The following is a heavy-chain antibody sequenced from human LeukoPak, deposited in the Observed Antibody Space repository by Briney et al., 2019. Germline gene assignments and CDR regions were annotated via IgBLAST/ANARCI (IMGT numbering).Heavy chain of an antibody. CDR3: AREPRDCTGGTCHSGGGYYFEY. J-gene: IGHJ4*02. CDR1: GFTFSSYA. D-gene: IGHD2-8*02. V-gene: IGHV3-23*01. Sequence: GGSLRLSCAASGFTFSSYAMSWVRQAPGKGLEWVSAVSGSGANTYHPDSVRGRFTISRDNSKNTLHLQMNSLRAEDTAVFYCAREPRDCTGGTCHSGGGYYFEYWGQGILVTVSS. CDR2: VSGSGANT.